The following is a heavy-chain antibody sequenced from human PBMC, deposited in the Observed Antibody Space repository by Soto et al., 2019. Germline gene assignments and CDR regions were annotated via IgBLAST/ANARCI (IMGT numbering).Heavy chain of an antibody. CDR1: GFTFSSYA. V-gene: IGHV3-30-3*01. CDR2: ISYDGSNK. CDR3: ARDQVGVVIIIYYYYGMDV. Sequence: GGSLRLSCAASGFTFSSYAMHWVRQAPGKGLEWVAVISYDGSNKYYADSVKGRFTISRDNSKNTLYLQMNSLRAEDTAVYYCARDQVGVVIIIYYYYGMDVWGQGTTVTVSS. D-gene: IGHD3-3*01. J-gene: IGHJ6*02.